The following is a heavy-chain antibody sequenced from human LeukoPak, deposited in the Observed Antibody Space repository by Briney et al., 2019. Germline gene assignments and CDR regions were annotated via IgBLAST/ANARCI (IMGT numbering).Heavy chain of an antibody. D-gene: IGHD6-13*01. Sequence: GGSLRLSCAASGFTFSSYAMSWVRQAPGKGLEWVAVISYDGSNKYYADSVKGRFTISRDNSKNTLYLQMNSLRAEDTAVYYCEAPSYSSSWYIFDYWGQGTLVTVSS. CDR1: GFTFSSYA. V-gene: IGHV3-30*03. CDR2: ISYDGSNK. J-gene: IGHJ4*02. CDR3: EAPSYSSSWYIFDY.